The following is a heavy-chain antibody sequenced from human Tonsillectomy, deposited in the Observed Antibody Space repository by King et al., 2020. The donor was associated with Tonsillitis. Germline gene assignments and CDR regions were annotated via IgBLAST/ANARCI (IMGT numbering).Heavy chain of an antibody. J-gene: IGHJ6*02. Sequence: VQLQESGPGLVKPSETLSLTCTVSGGSISSYYWSWIRQSPGKGLEWIGYIFYTGSTNYSPSLQSRVTISLDTSKNQFSLRLSSVTAADTAVYYCARGYYFDSSGHSYYYGMDVWGQGTTVTVSS. D-gene: IGHD3-22*01. CDR1: GGSISSYY. CDR2: IFYTGST. V-gene: IGHV4-59*01. CDR3: ARGYYFDSSGHSYYYGMDV.